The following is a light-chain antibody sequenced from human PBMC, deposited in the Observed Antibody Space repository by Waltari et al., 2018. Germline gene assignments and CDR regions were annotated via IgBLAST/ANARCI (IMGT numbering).Light chain of an antibody. Sequence: EIVLTQSPGTLSLSQGERATLSCRASQSVSRTLAWYQQKPGQAPKLLIYGASIRATGIPDRFTGSGSGTDCSLTISSLEPEDFAIYFCQHYVRLPATFGQGTKVEIK. CDR2: GAS. CDR1: QSVSRT. CDR3: QHYVRLPAT. V-gene: IGKV3-20*01. J-gene: IGKJ1*01.